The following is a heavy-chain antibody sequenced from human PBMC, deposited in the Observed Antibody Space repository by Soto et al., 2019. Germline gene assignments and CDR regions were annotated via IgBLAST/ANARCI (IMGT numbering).Heavy chain of an antibody. Sequence: PGGSLRLSCAASGFTFTSYSMSWVRQAPGKGLEWVSYITSTSSTIYYADSVKGRFTISRDNSKNTLYLQMNSLRAEDTAVYYCAKFPSDTNCYGIRLDSWGQGTLVTVSS. D-gene: IGHD2-2*01. CDR2: ITSTSSTI. V-gene: IGHV3-48*01. CDR3: AKFPSDTNCYGIRLDS. CDR1: GFTFTSYS. J-gene: IGHJ5*01.